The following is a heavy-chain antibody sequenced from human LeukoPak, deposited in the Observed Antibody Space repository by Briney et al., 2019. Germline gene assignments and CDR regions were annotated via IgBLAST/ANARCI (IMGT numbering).Heavy chain of an antibody. D-gene: IGHD3-16*02. CDR1: GGSFSGYF. Sequence: SETLSLTCAVYGGSFSGYFWSWIRQPPGKGLEWIGEINHSGTTNYNPSLKSRVTISVDTSKNQFSPKLSSVTAADTAVYYRARVGHLSFRTPDVWGKGTTVTVSS. CDR3: ARVGHLSFRTPDV. V-gene: IGHV4-34*01. J-gene: IGHJ6*04. CDR2: INHSGTT.